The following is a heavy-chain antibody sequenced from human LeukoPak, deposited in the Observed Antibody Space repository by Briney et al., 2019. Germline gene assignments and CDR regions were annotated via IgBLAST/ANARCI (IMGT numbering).Heavy chain of an antibody. CDR1: NGSISSSAYY. D-gene: IGHD5-18*01. Sequence: PSETLSLTCTVSNGSISSSAYYWGWVRQSPGKGLQWIGSVYFSGITYYNESLKSRLTISVDKSNNQFSLKVRSVTAADTAVYYCARRASGYSYGTKNNWFDPWGQGTLVTVSS. J-gene: IGHJ5*02. CDR3: ARRASGYSYGTKNNWFDP. V-gene: IGHV4-39*07. CDR2: VYFSGIT.